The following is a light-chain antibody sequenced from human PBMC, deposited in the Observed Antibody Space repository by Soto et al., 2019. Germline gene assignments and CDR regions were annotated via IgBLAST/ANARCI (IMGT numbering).Light chain of an antibody. CDR1: QTISNSY. V-gene: IGKV3-20*01. Sequence: EIVLTQSPGTLSLSPWERATLSCRASQTISNSYLAWYQHKSGQAPRLLISASSSRATGIPDRFSGSGSGTDFTLTISRLEPEDFAVYYCQQYVNTVRTFGQGTKVDIK. CDR2: ASS. J-gene: IGKJ1*01. CDR3: QQYVNTVRT.